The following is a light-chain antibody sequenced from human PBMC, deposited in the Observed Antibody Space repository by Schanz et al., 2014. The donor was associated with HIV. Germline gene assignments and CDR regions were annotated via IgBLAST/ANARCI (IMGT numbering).Light chain of an antibody. V-gene: IGLV2-14*01. CDR3: TSYTISNVL. CDR2: DVN. J-gene: IGLJ2*01. Sequence: QSVLTQPASVSGSLGQSITISCTGTSSDVGIYNYVSWYQQHPGEAPKLIIYDVNNRPSGVSNRFSGSKSGNTASLTISGLQAEDETDYYCTSYTISNVLFGGGTKLTVL. CDR1: SSDVGIYNY.